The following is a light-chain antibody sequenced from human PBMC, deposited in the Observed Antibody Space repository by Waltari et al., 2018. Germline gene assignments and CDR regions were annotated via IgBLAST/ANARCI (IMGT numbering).Light chain of an antibody. J-gene: IGLJ1*01. Sequence: SYELTQPPSVSVSPGQTASITCSGDKLGDKYACWYQQKPGQSPVLVIYQDSKRPSGIPERFSGSNSGNTATLTISGTQAMDEADYYCQAWDSSTAVVGTGTKVTVL. CDR1: KLGDKY. CDR2: QDS. CDR3: QAWDSSTAV. V-gene: IGLV3-1*01.